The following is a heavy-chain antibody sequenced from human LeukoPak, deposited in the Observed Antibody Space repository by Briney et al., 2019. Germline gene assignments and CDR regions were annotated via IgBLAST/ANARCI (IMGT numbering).Heavy chain of an antibody. CDR2: IFPGDSDT. J-gene: IGHJ5*02. V-gene: IGHV5-51*01. D-gene: IGHD6-13*01. CDR1: GYSFTSYW. Sequence: GESLKISCKGSGYSFTSYWIGWVRQMPGKGLEWMGIIFPGDSDTRYCPTFQGQVTMSADKPISTANLQWSSLKASDTAMYYCARTLRGYSSSWHQYNWFDPWGQGTLVTVSS. CDR3: ARTLRGYSSSWHQYNWFDP.